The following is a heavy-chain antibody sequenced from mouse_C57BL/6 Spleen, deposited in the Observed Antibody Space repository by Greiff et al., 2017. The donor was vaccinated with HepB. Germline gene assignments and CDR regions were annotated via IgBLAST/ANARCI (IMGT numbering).Heavy chain of an antibody. CDR2: ISDGGSYT. CDR1: GFTFSSYA. CDR3: ARRGNWDVAWFAY. J-gene: IGHJ3*01. D-gene: IGHD4-1*01. V-gene: IGHV5-4*03. Sequence: EVKLQESGGGLVKPGGSLKLSCAASGFTFSSYAMSWVRQTPEKRLEWVATISDGGSYTYYPDNVKGRFTISRDNAKNNLYLQMSHLKSEDTAMYYCARRGNWDVAWFAYWGQGTLVTVSA.